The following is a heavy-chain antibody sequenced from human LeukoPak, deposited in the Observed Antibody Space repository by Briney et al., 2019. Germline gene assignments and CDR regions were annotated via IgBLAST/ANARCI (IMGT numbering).Heavy chain of an antibody. Sequence: TGGSLRLSCAASGFTFSSYEMNWVRQAPGKGLEWVSYISSSVSSISYADSVKGRFTISRDNTKNSLYLQMNSLRAEDTAVYYCAREESGSSGWCDYWGQGTLVTVSS. V-gene: IGHV3-48*03. CDR2: ISSSVSSI. CDR3: AREESGSSGWCDY. CDR1: GFTFSSYE. D-gene: IGHD6-19*01. J-gene: IGHJ4*02.